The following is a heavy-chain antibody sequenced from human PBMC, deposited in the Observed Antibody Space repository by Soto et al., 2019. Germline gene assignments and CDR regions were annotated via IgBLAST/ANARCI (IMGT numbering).Heavy chain of an antibody. CDR2: TGLNGRTT. J-gene: IGHJ4*02. CDR3: ATVPSSSRCFDY. Sequence: EVQLLESGGGLVQPGGSLRLSCAASGFTFSIYAMSWVRQAPGKGLEWVATTGLNGRTTYYADSVKGRFTVSRDNSKKTQALKLKSLRAEDTAVYYCATVPSSSRCFDYWGQGTLVTVSS. V-gene: IGHV3-23*01. D-gene: IGHD6-6*01. CDR1: GFTFSIYA.